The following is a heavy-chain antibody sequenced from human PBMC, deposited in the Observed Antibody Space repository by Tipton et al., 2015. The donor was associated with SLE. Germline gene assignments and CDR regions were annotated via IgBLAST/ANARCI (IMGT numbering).Heavy chain of an antibody. CDR3: ARGPYYYMDV. V-gene: IGHV4-39*07. CDR1: GGSMRGKSYY. J-gene: IGHJ6*03. CDR2: VHSSGST. Sequence: TLSLTCTVSGGSMRGKSYYWRWIRQPPGKGLEWIGSVHSSGSTYYNPSLKSRVTISVDTSKNHFSLNLTSVTAADTAVYYCARGPYYYMDVWGKGTTVTVSS.